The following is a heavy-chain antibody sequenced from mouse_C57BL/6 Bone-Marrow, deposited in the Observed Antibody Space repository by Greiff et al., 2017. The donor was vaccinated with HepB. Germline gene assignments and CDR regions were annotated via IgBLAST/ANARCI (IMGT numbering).Heavy chain of an antibody. CDR1: GYTFTDYE. D-gene: IGHD3-3*01. CDR3: TREGWRDFDY. V-gene: IGHV1-15*01. J-gene: IGHJ2*01. CDR2: IDPETGGT. Sequence: VKVVESGAELVRPGASVTLSCKASGYTFTDYEMHWVKQTPVHGLEWIGAIDPETGGTAYNQKFKGKAILTADKSSSTAYMALRSLTSEDSAVYYCTREGWRDFDYWGQGTTLTVSS.